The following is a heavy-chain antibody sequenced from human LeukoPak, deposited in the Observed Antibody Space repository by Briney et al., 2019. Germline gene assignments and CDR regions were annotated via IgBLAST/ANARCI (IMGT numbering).Heavy chain of an antibody. J-gene: IGHJ6*02. CDR3: ARDYYYYYGMDV. CDR2: IYYSGST. Sequence: PSETLSLTCTVSGGSISSSSYYWGWIRQPPGKGLEWIGSIYYSGSTYYNPSLKSRVTISVDTSKNQFSPKLSSVTAADTAVYYCARDYYYYYGMDVWGQGTTVTVSS. V-gene: IGHV4-39*07. CDR1: GGSISSSSYY.